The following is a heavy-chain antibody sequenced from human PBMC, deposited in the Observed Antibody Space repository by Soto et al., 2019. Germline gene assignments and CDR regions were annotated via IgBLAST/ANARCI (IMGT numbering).Heavy chain of an antibody. CDR3: ARGLVVVPAAINYFDY. V-gene: IGHV4-34*01. CDR2: INHSGST. Sequence: QVQLQQWGAGLLKPSETLSLTCAVYGGSFSGYYWSWIRQPPGKGLEWIGEINHSGSTNYNPSLKSRVTISVDTSKNQFSLKLSSVTAADTAVYYCARGLVVVPAAINYFDYWGQGTLVTVSS. J-gene: IGHJ4*02. CDR1: GGSFSGYY. D-gene: IGHD2-2*01.